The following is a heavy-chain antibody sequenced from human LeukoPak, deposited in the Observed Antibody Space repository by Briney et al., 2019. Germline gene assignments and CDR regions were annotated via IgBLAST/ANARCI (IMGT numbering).Heavy chain of an antibody. D-gene: IGHD3-22*01. CDR3: AADRSAPGSFYYDSRGPAFGFDI. CDR1: GYTFTSYG. V-gene: IGHV1-18*01. J-gene: IGHJ3*02. CDR2: ISAYNGNT. Sequence: ASVKVSCKASGYTFTSYGISWVRQAPGQGLEWMGWISAYNGNTNYAPKFQDRVTITRDVSSITAYMELNSLSSEDTAVYYCAADRSAPGSFYYDSRGPAFGFDIWGQGTMVTVSS.